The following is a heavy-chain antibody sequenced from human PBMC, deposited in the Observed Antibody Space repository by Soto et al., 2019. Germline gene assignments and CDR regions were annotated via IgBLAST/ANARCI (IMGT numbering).Heavy chain of an antibody. CDR1: GFTFSSYG. Sequence: GGSLRLSCAASGFTFSSYGMHWVRQAPGKGLEWVAVIWYDGSNKYYADSVKGRFTTSRDNSKNTLYLQMNSLRAEDTAVYYCARARNWNYDYFDYWGQGTLVTVSS. D-gene: IGHD1-7*01. CDR3: ARARNWNYDYFDY. J-gene: IGHJ4*02. V-gene: IGHV3-33*01. CDR2: IWYDGSNK.